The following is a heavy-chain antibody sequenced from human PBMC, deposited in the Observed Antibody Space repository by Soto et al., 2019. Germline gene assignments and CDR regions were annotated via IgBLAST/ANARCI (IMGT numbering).Heavy chain of an antibody. D-gene: IGHD3-16*01. CDR3: SRRNCIRGSSLAY. J-gene: IGHJ4*02. Sequence: GGSLRLSCSSSGFTFGDYSMSWFRQAPGKGLEWVGFIRGKTYGGTTEYAASVKDRFTISRDDSKSIAYLQMNGLKTEDTAVYYCSRRNCIRGSSLAYWGPGTMVTVSS. CDR1: GFTFGDYS. CDR2: IRGKTYGGTT. V-gene: IGHV3-49*03.